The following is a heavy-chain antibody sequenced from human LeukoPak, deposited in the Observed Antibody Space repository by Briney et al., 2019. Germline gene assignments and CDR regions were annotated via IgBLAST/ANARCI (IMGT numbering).Heavy chain of an antibody. D-gene: IGHD6-13*01. J-gene: IGHJ3*01. V-gene: IGHV4-38-2*02. CDR2: MFHDGVT. Sequence: SETLSLTCTVSGYSISNGYYWGWIRQPPGKGLECIGIMFHDGVTNYNPSVKIRVTISADTSKNQFSLKLTSVTAADPAVYYCARAPPIVAAGPDAFDFWGQGTMVTVSS. CDR1: GYSISNGYY. CDR3: ARAPPIVAAGPDAFDF.